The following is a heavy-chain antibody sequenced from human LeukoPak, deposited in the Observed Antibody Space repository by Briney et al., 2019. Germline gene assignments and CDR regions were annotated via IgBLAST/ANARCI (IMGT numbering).Heavy chain of an antibody. CDR2: INHSGST. D-gene: IGHD5-24*01. V-gene: IGHV4-39*07. Sequence: SETLSLTCTVSGGSISSSSYYWSWIRQPPGKGLEWIGEINHSGSTNYNPSLKSRVTISVDMSKNQFSLKLSSVAAADTAVYYCARGPLGVGMAEVQRGSYYYYYGMDVWGQGTTVTVSS. CDR3: ARGPLGVGMAEVQRGSYYYYYGMDV. J-gene: IGHJ6*02. CDR1: GGSISSSSYY.